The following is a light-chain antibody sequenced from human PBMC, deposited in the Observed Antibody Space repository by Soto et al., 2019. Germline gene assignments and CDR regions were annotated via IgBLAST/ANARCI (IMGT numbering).Light chain of an antibody. CDR1: QSVSSN. CDR2: GAS. V-gene: IGKV3-15*01. Sequence: EIVMTQSPATLSVSPGERATLSCRASQSVSSNLAWYQQKPGQAPRLLIYGASTRATGIPARFSGSGSGTEFTLTISRLQSEDFEVYYCQQYNNWPPEYTFGQGTKLEIK. CDR3: QQYNNWPPEYT. J-gene: IGKJ2*01.